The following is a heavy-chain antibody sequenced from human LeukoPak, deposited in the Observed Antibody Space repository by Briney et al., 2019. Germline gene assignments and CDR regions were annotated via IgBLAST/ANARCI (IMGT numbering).Heavy chain of an antibody. J-gene: IGHJ4*02. D-gene: IGHD3-22*01. Sequence: GGSLRLSCAASGFTFSSYAMHWVRQAPGKGLEWVAAISYDGSNKYYADSVKGRFTMSRDNAKNTMYVQMNSLRVEDTAVYYCARDPDQYSSGRFDYWGQGTLVTVSS. CDR3: ARDPDQYSSGRFDY. V-gene: IGHV3-30*04. CDR2: ISYDGSNK. CDR1: GFTFSSYA.